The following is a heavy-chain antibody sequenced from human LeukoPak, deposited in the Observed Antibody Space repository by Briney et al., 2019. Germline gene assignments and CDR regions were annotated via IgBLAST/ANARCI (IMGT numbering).Heavy chain of an antibody. CDR2: IYPGDSDT. CDR1: GDNLASYW. CDR3: VMRVGNSKYHY. J-gene: IGHJ4*02. D-gene: IGHD4-11*01. Sequence: GESLKISCRVFGDNLASYWIGWGRQMPGKGLEWMGIIYPGDSDTRYSPSFQGQVTISADTSISPPSLQWSSLKASDTAMYYCVMRVGNSKYHYWGQGTLVTVSS. V-gene: IGHV5-51*01.